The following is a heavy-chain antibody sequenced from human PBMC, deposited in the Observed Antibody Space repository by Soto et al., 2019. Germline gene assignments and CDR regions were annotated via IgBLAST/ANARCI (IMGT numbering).Heavy chain of an antibody. V-gene: IGHV3-53*01. J-gene: IGHJ4*02. D-gene: IGHD3-10*01. Sequence: EVRLVEAGGGLMQPGGSLRLSCAGSGFTVSRSYMNWVRQAPGKGLEWLSIIYSGGSTKYADSVKDRFTISRDTSKNTVYLYMDRLRAEDTAVYYCARDSPEYGTGSPLESWGQGTLVTVSS. CDR2: IYSGGST. CDR3: ARDSPEYGTGSPLES. CDR1: GFTVSRSY.